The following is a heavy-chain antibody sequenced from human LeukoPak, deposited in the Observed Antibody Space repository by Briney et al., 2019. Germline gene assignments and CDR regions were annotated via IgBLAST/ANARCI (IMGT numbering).Heavy chain of an antibody. CDR3: ARVRVRGANHWDY. D-gene: IGHD3-10*01. Sequence: GGSLRLSCAASGFPFSSYEMNWFRQAPGKGLEWVSYIGSSGGDTYYADSMKGRFTISRDNAKNSLYLQMNSLRAEDTAVYYCARVRVRGANHWDYWGQGTLVTVSS. CDR2: IGSSGGDT. V-gene: IGHV3-48*03. J-gene: IGHJ4*02. CDR1: GFPFSSYE.